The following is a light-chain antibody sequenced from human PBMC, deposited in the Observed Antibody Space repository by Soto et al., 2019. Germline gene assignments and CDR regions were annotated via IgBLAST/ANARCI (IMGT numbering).Light chain of an antibody. CDR3: QQYDRSPMT. CDR2: AAS. CDR1: QSISSSNY. J-gene: IGKJ1*01. V-gene: IGKV3-20*01. Sequence: LTQSPGTLSLSPEERATLSCRAIQSISSSNYLAWYQQKPGQAPRLLIYAASSRATGIPDRFSGSGSGTDFTLTISRLEPEDFAMYYCQQYDRSPMTFGQGTKVDIK.